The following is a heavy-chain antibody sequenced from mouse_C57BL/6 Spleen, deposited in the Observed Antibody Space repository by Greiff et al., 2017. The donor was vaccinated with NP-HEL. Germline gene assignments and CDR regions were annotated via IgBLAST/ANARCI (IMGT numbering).Heavy chain of an antibody. Sequence: VQLQQSGPELVKPGASVKIPCKASGYTFTDYNMDWVKQSHGKSLEWIGDINPNNGGTIYNQKFKGKATLTVDKSSSTAYMELRSLTSEDTAVYYCAIYYGNYVSAWFAYWGQGTLVTVSA. V-gene: IGHV1-18*01. CDR1: GYTFTDYN. CDR2: INPNNGGT. J-gene: IGHJ3*01. D-gene: IGHD2-1*01. CDR3: AIYYGNYVSAWFAY.